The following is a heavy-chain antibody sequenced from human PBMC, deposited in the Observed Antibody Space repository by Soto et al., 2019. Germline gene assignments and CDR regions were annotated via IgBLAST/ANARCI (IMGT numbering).Heavy chain of an antibody. CDR3: EKSSVWYPYFDS. CDR2: VSGSGGST. J-gene: IGHJ4*02. CDR1: GFTFSSYA. V-gene: IGHV3-23*01. Sequence: GSLRLSCAASGFTFSSYAMSWVRQAPGKGLEWISAVSGSGGSTYYADSVKGRFTISRDNSRDTLFLQMNSLRAEDTAIYYCEKSSVWYPYFDSWGQGTLVTVSS. D-gene: IGHD6-13*01.